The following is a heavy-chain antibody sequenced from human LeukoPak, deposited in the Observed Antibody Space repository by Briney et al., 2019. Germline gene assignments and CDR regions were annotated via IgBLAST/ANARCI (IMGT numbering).Heavy chain of an antibody. D-gene: IGHD5-12*01. CDR3: ARDDYGVFDAFDV. Sequence: SETLSLTCTVSGGSISSSDYFWGWIRQAPGKGLEWVGYVSKSGSTNYNPSLQSRITISVDTSKNQFFLKLTSMTAADTAVYFCARDDYGVFDAFDVWGQGTVVTVSS. CDR1: GGSISSSDYF. J-gene: IGHJ3*01. CDR2: VSKSGST. V-gene: IGHV4-61*05.